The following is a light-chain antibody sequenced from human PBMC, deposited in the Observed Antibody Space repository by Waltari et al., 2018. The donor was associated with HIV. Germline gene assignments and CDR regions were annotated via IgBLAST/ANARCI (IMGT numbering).Light chain of an antibody. CDR3: QQYHNWPPVT. Sequence: EIEMTQSPATLSVSPGERATLACRSSQRVRSKLAWYQQKPCQAPRLLIYDASTRATGIPARFSGSWSGTEFTLTISSLQSADFAVYYCQQYHNWPPVTFGGGTKVEIK. CDR1: QRVRSK. V-gene: IGKV3-15*01. CDR2: DAS. J-gene: IGKJ4*01.